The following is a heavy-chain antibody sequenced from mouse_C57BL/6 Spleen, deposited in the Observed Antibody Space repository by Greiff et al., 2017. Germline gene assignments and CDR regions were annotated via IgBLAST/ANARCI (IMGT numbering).Heavy chain of an antibody. CDR2: ISGGGGNT. CDR1: GFTFSSYT. D-gene: IGHD2-3*01. Sequence: LVESGGGLVKPGGSLKLSCAASGFTFSSYTMSWVRQTPEKRLEWVATISGGGGNTYYPDSVKGRFTISRDNAKNTLYLQMSSLRSEDTALYYCARQDGYSAWFAYWGQGTLVTVSA. CDR3: ARQDGYSAWFAY. V-gene: IGHV5-9*01. J-gene: IGHJ3*01.